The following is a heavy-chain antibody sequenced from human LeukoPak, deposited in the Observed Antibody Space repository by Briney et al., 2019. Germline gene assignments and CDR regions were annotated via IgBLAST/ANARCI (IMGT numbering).Heavy chain of an antibody. J-gene: IGHJ4*02. CDR2: IRYDGRNK. D-gene: IGHD3-9*01. Sequence: GGSLRLSCAASGFTFSSYGMHWVRQAPGKGLEWVAFIRYDGRNKYYADSVKGRFTISRDNSKNTLYLQMNSLRAEDTAVYYCAKSLRYFDWLLWYWGQGTLVTVSS. CDR3: AKSLRYFDWLLWY. CDR1: GFTFSSYG. V-gene: IGHV3-30*02.